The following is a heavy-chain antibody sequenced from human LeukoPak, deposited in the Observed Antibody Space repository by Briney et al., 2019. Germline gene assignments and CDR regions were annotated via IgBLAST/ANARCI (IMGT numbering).Heavy chain of an antibody. CDR2: TYHSGST. J-gene: IGHJ4*02. CDR3: ARDLRTSYYDSSGYSYFDY. Sequence: KPSETLSLTCAVSGYSISSGYYWGWIRQPPGKGLEWIGSTYHSGSTYYNPSLKSRVTISVDTSKNQFSLKLSSVTAADTAVYYCARDLRTSYYDSSGYSYFDYWGQGTLVTVSS. CDR1: GYSISSGYY. D-gene: IGHD3-22*01. V-gene: IGHV4-38-2*02.